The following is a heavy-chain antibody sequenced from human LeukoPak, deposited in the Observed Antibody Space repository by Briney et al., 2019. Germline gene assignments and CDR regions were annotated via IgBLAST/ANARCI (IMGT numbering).Heavy chain of an antibody. CDR2: ISSSGITI. CDR3: ASLYCSGGSGYSALGY. D-gene: IGHD2-15*01. CDR1: GFTFDDYG. J-gene: IGHJ4*02. Sequence: GGSLRLSCAASGFTFDDYGMSSVRQAPGKGVEWVSYISSSGITIYYAASGKDRFTISKENAKNSLYLQMNSLRAADTAVYYCASLYCSGGSGYSALGYWGQGTLVTVSS. V-gene: IGHV3-11*04.